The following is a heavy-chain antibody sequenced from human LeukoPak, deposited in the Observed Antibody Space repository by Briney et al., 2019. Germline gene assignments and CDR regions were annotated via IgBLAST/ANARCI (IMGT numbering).Heavy chain of an antibody. CDR1: GGSIKNYY. V-gene: IGHV4-59*01. D-gene: IGHD6-13*01. Sequence: SETLSLTCTVSGGSIKNYYWSWIRQPPGKGLEWIGYIHDTRGTNYNPYLKSRVTMSLDTSKNHFSLSLNSVTAADTAVYSCAGGIGYATSPADHLGQGTLVIVSS. CDR2: IHDTRGT. CDR3: AGGIGYATSPADH. J-gene: IGHJ5*02.